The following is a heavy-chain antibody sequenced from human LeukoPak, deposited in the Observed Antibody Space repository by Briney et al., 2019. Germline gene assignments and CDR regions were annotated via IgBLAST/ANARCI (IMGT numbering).Heavy chain of an antibody. Sequence: SETLSLTCTVSGGSISSYYWSWIRQPPGKGLEWIGYIHYSGSTNYNPSLKSRVTISVDTSKNQFSLKLSSVTAADTAVYYCARGSIVVVPVKGTWFDPWGQGTLVTVSS. CDR2: IHYSGST. CDR1: GGSISSYY. D-gene: IGHD2-2*01. V-gene: IGHV4-59*01. J-gene: IGHJ5*02. CDR3: ARGSIVVVPVKGTWFDP.